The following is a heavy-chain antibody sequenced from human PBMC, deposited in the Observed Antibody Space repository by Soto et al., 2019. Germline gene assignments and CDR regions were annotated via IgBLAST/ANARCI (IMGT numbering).Heavy chain of an antibody. J-gene: IGHJ6*02. Sequence: QVQLVQSGAEVKKPGASVKVSCQASGYTLTTFFMHLVRQAPGQGLEWMGVINPGYPAGRGTTYAQKCPGRVTMTTETSTSTVYKELSMLRSDDTAVYYCAREAIGSGATAGMEVWGQGTTDTVS. D-gene: IGHD1-26*01. CDR3: AREAIGSGATAGMEV. CDR2: INPGYPAGRGT. V-gene: IGHV1-46*01. CDR1: GYTLTTFF.